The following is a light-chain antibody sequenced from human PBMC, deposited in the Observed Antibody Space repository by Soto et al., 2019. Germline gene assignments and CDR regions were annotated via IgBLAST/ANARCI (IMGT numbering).Light chain of an antibody. CDR2: DAY. J-gene: IGKJ3*01. Sequence: EIVLTQSPGTLSLSPGDSATLSCRASQSISSNYLAWYQQRPGQAPRLLMYDAYSRAAGIPDRFSGSGSGTDFTLTISRLEPEDFAVFYCHHYNRSPIFTFGPGTTVEIK. V-gene: IGKV3-20*01. CDR1: QSISSNY. CDR3: HHYNRSPIFT.